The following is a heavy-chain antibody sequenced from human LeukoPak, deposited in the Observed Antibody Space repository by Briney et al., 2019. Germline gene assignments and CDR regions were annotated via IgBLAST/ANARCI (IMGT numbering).Heavy chain of an antibody. Sequence: SETLSLTCTVSGDSISSSSYYCGWIRQPPGKGLEWIGSIYYSGSTYYNPSLKSRVTISVDTSKNQFSLKLSSVTAADTAVYYCARDLADGYFDYWGQGTLVTVSS. CDR1: GDSISSSSYY. V-gene: IGHV4-39*07. J-gene: IGHJ4*02. D-gene: IGHD5-24*01. CDR2: IYYSGST. CDR3: ARDLADGYFDY.